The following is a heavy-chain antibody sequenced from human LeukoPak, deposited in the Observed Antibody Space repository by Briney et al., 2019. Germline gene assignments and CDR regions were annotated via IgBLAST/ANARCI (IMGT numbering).Heavy chain of an antibody. Sequence: GGSLRLSCAASGFTFSSYSMNWVRQAPGRGLEWVSYISSGSSTIYYADSVKGRFTISRDNAKNSLCLQMNSLRDEDTAVYYCARENIVVVTAIRDAFVIWGQGTMVTVSS. J-gene: IGHJ3*02. D-gene: IGHD2-21*02. V-gene: IGHV3-48*02. CDR1: GFTFSSYS. CDR2: ISSGSSTI. CDR3: ARENIVVVTAIRDAFVI.